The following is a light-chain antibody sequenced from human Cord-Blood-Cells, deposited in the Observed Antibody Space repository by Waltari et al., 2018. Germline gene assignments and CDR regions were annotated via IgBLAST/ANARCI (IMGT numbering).Light chain of an antibody. J-gene: IGLJ1*01. CDR3: CSYAGSSTFDV. V-gene: IGLV2-23*03. Sequence: QSALTQPASVSGSPGQSITIPCTGTSRDVGSYNLVSWYQQHPGKAPKLMIYEGSKRPSGVSNRFSGSKSDNTASLTISGLQSEDEADYYCCSYAGSSTFDVFGTGTKVTVL. CDR1: SRDVGSYNL. CDR2: EGS.